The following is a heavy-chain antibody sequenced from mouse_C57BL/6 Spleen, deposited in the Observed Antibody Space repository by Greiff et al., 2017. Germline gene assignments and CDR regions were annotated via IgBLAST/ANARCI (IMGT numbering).Heavy chain of an antibody. CDR3: ARPLYSSNYDWYFDV. Sequence: VQLQQSGPELVKPGASVKMSCKASGYTFTSYWITWVKQRPGQGLEWIGEIFPGSGSTNYNEKFKSKATLTVDTSSSTAYMQLSSLTSEDSAVYCCARPLYSSNYDWYFDVWGTGTTVTVSS. CDR2: IFPGSGST. V-gene: IGHV1-55*01. CDR1: GYTFTSYW. J-gene: IGHJ1*03. D-gene: IGHD2-5*01.